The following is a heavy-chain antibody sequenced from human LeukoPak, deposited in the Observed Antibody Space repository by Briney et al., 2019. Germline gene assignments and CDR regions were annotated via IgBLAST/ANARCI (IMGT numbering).Heavy chain of an antibody. CDR3: AREKWVAVAGTPFDI. CDR2: ITWNGGST. V-gene: IGHV3-20*04. D-gene: IGHD6-19*01. CDR1: GFTSDDYG. J-gene: IGHJ3*02. Sequence: GGSLRLSCAASGFTSDDYGMSGLRQAPGRGLEWVSGITWNGGSTGYADSVKGRFTISRDNAKNYLCLQMNSLRAEDTALYFCAREKWVAVAGTPFDIWGQGTMVTVSS.